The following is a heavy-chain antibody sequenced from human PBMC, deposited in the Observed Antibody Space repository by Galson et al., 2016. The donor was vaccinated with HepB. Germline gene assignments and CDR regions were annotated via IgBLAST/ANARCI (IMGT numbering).Heavy chain of an antibody. CDR3: ARDAYNYYYYYGMDV. CDR2: INHSGST. D-gene: IGHD4-11*01. J-gene: IGHJ6*02. V-gene: IGHV4-34*01. CDR1: GVSFSGYN. Sequence: SETLSLTCAVYGVSFSGYNWNWIRQAPGKGLEWIGEINHSGSTKYNPSLKGRVTISIDTSKNQFSLNLTSVTAADTAVYYCARDAYNYYYYYGMDVWGQGTTVTVSS.